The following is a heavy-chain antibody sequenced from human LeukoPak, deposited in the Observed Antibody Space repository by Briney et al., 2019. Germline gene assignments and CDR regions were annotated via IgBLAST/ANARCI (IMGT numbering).Heavy chain of an antibody. V-gene: IGHV3-30-3*01. J-gene: IGHJ5*02. D-gene: IGHD2-8*01. CDR1: GFTFSDHV. CDR2: ISYDGNNK. Sequence: TGRSLRLSCAASGFTFSDHVMHWVRQAPDKGLEWVAMISYDGNNKYYADSVKGRFTISRDNAKSTLYLQMNSLTVEDTAVYYCLRVDDTNGHNWFDPWGQGTLVTVSS. CDR3: LRVDDTNGHNWFDP.